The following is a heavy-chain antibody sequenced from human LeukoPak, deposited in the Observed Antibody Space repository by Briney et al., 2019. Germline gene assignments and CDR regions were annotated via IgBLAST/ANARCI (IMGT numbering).Heavy chain of an antibody. CDR1: GYSFTSYW. Sequence: GESLKIPCKGSGYSFTSYWIGWVRQMPGKGLEWMGIIYPDDSDTRYSPSFQGQVTISADKSISTAYLQWSSLKASDTAMYYCARHKDQLLSNWFDPWGQGTLVTVSS. V-gene: IGHV5-51*01. CDR3: ARHKDQLLSNWFDP. D-gene: IGHD2-2*01. J-gene: IGHJ5*02. CDR2: IYPDDSDT.